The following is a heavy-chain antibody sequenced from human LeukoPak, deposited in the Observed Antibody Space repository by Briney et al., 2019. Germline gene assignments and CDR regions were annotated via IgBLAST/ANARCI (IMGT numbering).Heavy chain of an antibody. CDR1: GYSFTSYW. V-gene: IGHV5-51*01. D-gene: IGHD2-2*01. J-gene: IGHJ4*02. CDR2: IYPGDSDT. CDR3: ARGASYCSSTSCYPDY. Sequence: GESLKIYCKGSGYSFTSYWIGWVRQMPGKGLEWMGIIYPGDSDTRYSPSFQGQVTISADKSISTAYLQWSSLKASDTAMYYCARGASYCSSTSCYPDYWGQGTLVTVSS.